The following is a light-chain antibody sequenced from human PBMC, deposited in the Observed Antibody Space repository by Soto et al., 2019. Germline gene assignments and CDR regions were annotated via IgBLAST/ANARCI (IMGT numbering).Light chain of an antibody. V-gene: IGKV2-30*01. Sequence: DVVMTQSPLSLPVTPGQPASISCRSSQSLLYSDGKTFLSWSQQRPGQSPRRLIYKVSNRDSGVPDRFSGSGSGTDFTLKISGVEAEDVGLYYCMQGTHWPHTFGQGTKVEIK. J-gene: IGKJ1*01. CDR3: MQGTHWPHT. CDR1: QSLLYSDGKTF. CDR2: KVS.